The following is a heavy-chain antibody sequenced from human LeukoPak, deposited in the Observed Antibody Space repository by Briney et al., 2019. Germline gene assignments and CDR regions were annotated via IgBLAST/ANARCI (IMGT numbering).Heavy chain of an antibody. J-gene: IGHJ3*02. V-gene: IGHV3-43D*03. D-gene: IGHD3-3*01. CDR2: ISWDGGST. CDR3: AKDVELRFLEWPAFDI. Sequence: GGSLRLSCAASGFTFDDYAMHWVRQAPGKGLEWVSLISWDGGSTYYADSVKGRFTISGDNSKNCLYLQMNSLRAEDTALYYCAKDVELRFLEWPAFDIWGQGTMVTVSS. CDR1: GFTFDDYA.